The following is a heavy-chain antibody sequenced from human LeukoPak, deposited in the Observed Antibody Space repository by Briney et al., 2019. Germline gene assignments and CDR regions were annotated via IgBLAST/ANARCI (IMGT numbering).Heavy chain of an antibody. J-gene: IGHJ4*02. CDR1: GGSISSGDYY. V-gene: IGHV4-30-4*01. D-gene: IGHD3-16*01. CDR2: IYYSGST. CDR3: ARGDYDYVFDY. Sequence: SETLSLTCTVSGGSISSGDYYWSWIRQPPGKGLEWIGYIYYSGSTYYNPSLKSRVTISVDTSKNQFSLKLSSVTAADTAVYYCARGDYDYVFDYWGQGTLVSVS.